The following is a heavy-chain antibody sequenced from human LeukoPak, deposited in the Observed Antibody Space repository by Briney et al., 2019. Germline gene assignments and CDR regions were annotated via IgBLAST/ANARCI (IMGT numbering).Heavy chain of an antibody. CDR1: GFTFSSYG. D-gene: IGHD5-12*01. J-gene: IGHJ4*02. V-gene: IGHV3-74*01. CDR2: INNDGSST. Sequence: PGGSLRLSCAASGFTFSSYGMHWVRQAPGKGLVWVSRINNDGSSTTYVDSVKGRFTISRDNAKNTLYLQMNSLRAEDTAVYYCAREPYSGYDYWGQGTLVTVSS. CDR3: AREPYSGYDY.